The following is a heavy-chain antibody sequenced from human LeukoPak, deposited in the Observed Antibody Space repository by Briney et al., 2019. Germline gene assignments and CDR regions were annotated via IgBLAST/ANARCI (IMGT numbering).Heavy chain of an antibody. D-gene: IGHD6-13*01. J-gene: IGHJ5*02. V-gene: IGHV1-69*13. Sequence: SVKVSCKASGYTFTSYGISWVRQAPGQGLEWMGGIIPIFGTANYAQKFQGRVTITADESTSTAYMELSSLRSEDTAVYYCARDVISSSSPEWAFDPWGQGTLVTVSS. CDR1: GYTFTSYG. CDR2: IIPIFGTA. CDR3: ARDVISSSSPEWAFDP.